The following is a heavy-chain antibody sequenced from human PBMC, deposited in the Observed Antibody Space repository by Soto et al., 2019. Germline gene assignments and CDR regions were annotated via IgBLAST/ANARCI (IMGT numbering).Heavy chain of an antibody. J-gene: IGHJ6*02. CDR1: GFTFSSYA. CDR3: AKQLYYVFWCGYSRHYYGMDV. D-gene: IGHD3-3*01. V-gene: IGHV3-23*01. CDR2: ISGSGGST. Sequence: GGSLRLSCAASGFTFSSYAMSWVRQAPGKGLEWVSAISGSGGSTYYADSVKGRFTISRDNSKNTLYLRMNSLRAEDTAGYYCAKQLYYVFWCGYSRHYYGMDVWGQGTTVTVSS.